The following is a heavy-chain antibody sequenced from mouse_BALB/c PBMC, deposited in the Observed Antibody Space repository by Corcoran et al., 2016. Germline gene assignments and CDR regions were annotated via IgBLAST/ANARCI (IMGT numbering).Heavy chain of an antibody. CDR1: GYTFTNYG. Sequence: QIQLVQSGPELKKPGETVKISCKASGYTFTNYGMNWVKQAPGKGLKWMGWINTYTGEPTYADDFKGRFAFSLETSASTAYLQINNLTNEDTATYFCATGWYFEVWGAGTTVTVSS. CDR3: ATGWYFEV. J-gene: IGHJ1*01. CDR2: INTYTGEP. D-gene: IGHD4-1*01. V-gene: IGHV9-3-1*01.